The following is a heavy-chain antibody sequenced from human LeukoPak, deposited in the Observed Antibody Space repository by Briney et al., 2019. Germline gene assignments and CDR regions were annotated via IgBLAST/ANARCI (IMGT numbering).Heavy chain of an antibody. Sequence: PSETLSLTCAVYGGSFSGYYWSWIRQPPGKGLGWIGEINHSGSTNYNPSLKSRVTISVDTSKNQFSLKLSSVTAADTAVYYCARGGGDYYDSSGPHYYFDYWGQGTLVTVSS. CDR2: INHSGST. CDR1: GGSFSGYY. J-gene: IGHJ4*02. V-gene: IGHV4-34*01. CDR3: ARGGGDYYDSSGPHYYFDY. D-gene: IGHD3-22*01.